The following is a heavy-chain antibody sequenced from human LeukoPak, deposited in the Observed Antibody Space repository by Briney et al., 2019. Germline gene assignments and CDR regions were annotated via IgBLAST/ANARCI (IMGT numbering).Heavy chain of an antibody. V-gene: IGHV3-48*01. D-gene: IGHD2-15*01. CDR1: GFTFSSYS. CDR2: ISSSSSTI. CDR3: ARDCSGGSCGPYAFDI. Sequence: PGGSLRLSCAASGFTFSSYSMNWVRQASGKGLEWVSYISSSSSTIYYADSVKGRFTISRDNAKNSLYLQMNSLRAEDTAVYYCARDCSGGSCGPYAFDIWGQGTMVTVSS. J-gene: IGHJ3*02.